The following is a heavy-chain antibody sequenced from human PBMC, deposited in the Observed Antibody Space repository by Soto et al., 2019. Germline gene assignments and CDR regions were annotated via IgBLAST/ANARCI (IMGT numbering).Heavy chain of an antibody. V-gene: IGHV3-23*01. D-gene: IGHD5-12*01. CDR3: ASGDGHDSGWFVY. CDR2: IRYSGGSK. CDR1: GFTFRTDA. J-gene: IGHJ4*02. Sequence: PGGSLRLSCAISGFTFRTDAMIWVRQAPGKGLEWVTVIRYSGGSKYYADSVKGRFTISRDNSKNTLYLQMNSLRAEDTAVYYCASGDGHDSGWFVYWGQGGLVTVSS.